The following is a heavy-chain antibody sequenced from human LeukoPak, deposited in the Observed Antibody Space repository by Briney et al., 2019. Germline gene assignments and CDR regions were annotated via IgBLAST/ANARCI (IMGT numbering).Heavy chain of an antibody. Sequence: ETGGSLRLSCTGSGFAFGNYGMTWVRQPPGKGLEWVSAITGSGGTTRYTDSATGRFTISRDNSGNTLFLQMNSLRAEDTAVYYCAKDPNGDYLGAFDFWGPGTLVTVSS. J-gene: IGHJ3*01. CDR1: GFAFGNYG. D-gene: IGHD4-17*01. CDR2: ITGSGGTT. V-gene: IGHV3-23*01. CDR3: AKDPNGDYLGAFDF.